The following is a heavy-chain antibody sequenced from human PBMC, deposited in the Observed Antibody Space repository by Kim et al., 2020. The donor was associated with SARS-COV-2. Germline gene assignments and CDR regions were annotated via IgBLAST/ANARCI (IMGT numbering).Heavy chain of an antibody. CDR3: AADRGYYGMDV. D-gene: IGHD3-10*01. Sequence: SVKVSCQASRFTFTSSGIQWVRQARGQRLEWMGWIVVGRDSTKYAQKFQDRLTMTADKSTSTAYMELRSLRSEDTAVYYWAADRGYYGMDVWGQGTTVTVSS. V-gene: IGHV1-58*02. CDR1: RFTFTSSG. J-gene: IGHJ6*02. CDR2: IVVGRDST.